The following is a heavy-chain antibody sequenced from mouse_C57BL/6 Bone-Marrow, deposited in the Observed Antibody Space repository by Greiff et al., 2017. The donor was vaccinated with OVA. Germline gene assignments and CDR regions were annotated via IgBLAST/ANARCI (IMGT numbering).Heavy chain of an antibody. D-gene: IGHD4-1*01. CDR2: IYPGNSDP. CDR3: TDWDAS. V-gene: IGHV1-5*01. J-gene: IGHJ2*01. CDR1: GYTFTSYW. Sequence: VQLQQSGTVLARPGASVKMSCKTSGYTFTSYWLHWVKQRPGRGLEWIGAIYPGNSDPSYNQKFTGKAKLTAVTPASTAYMELSSRTNEDSAVYYGTDWDASWGQGTTLTVSS.